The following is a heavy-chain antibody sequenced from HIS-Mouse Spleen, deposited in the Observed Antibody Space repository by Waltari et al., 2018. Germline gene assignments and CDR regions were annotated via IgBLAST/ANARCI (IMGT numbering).Heavy chain of an antibody. V-gene: IGHV3-30*18. CDR1: GFTFSSYG. CDR2: ISYDGSNK. Sequence: GGGVVQPGRSLRLSCAASGFTFSSYGMHWVRQAPGKGLEWVAVISYDGSNKYYADSVKGRFTISRDNSKNTLYLQMNSLRAEDTAVYYCAKVGDCSSTSCYGGFYYYYYGMDVWGQGTTVTVSS. J-gene: IGHJ6*02. D-gene: IGHD2-2*01. CDR3: AKVGDCSSTSCYGGFYYYYYGMDV.